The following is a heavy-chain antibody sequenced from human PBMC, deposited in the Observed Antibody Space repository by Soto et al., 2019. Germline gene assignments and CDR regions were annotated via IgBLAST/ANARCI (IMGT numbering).Heavy chain of an antibody. D-gene: IGHD2-21*02. V-gene: IGHV1-69*13. Sequence: SVKVSCKASGGTFSSYAISWVRQAPGQGLEWMGGIIPIFGTANYAQKFQGRVTITADESTSTAYMELSSLRSEDTAVYYCARDLRAYCGGDCYFRTTDAFDIWGQGTMVTVSS. J-gene: IGHJ3*02. CDR2: IIPIFGTA. CDR1: GGTFSSYA. CDR3: ARDLRAYCGGDCYFRTTDAFDI.